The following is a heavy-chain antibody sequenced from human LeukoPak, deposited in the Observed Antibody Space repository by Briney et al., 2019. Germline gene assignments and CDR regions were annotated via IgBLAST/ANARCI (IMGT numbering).Heavy chain of an antibody. CDR3: ASHDYGGVVRSPVDY. CDR1: GFTFSSYA. V-gene: IGHV3-23*01. Sequence: WGSLRLSXAASGFTFSSYAMSWVRQAPAKGLEWVSAISGSGGSTYFADSVKGRFTISRDNSKNTLYLQMNSLRAEDTAVYYCASHDYGGVVRSPVDYWGQGTLVTVSS. J-gene: IGHJ4*02. CDR2: ISGSGGST. D-gene: IGHD4/OR15-4a*01.